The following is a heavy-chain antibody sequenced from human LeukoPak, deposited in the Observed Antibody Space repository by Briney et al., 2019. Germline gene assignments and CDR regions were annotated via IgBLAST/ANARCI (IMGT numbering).Heavy chain of an antibody. CDR3: ARRFAAQLAFVDV. D-gene: IGHD3-3*02. CDR1: GFTFTNYA. V-gene: IGHV3-64*01. Sequence: GGSLRLSCAASGFTFTNYAMHWVRQAPGKGLEYVSAISYNGGSTYYANSVKGRFTISRDNSKNTLYLQMGSLRAEDMAVYYCARRFAAQLAFVDVWGKGTTVTISS. CDR2: ISYNGGST. J-gene: IGHJ6*04.